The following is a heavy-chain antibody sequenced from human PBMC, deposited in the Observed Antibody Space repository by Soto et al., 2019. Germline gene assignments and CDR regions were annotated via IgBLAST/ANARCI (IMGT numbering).Heavy chain of an antibody. CDR2: IIGSGGTT. J-gene: IGHJ6*02. V-gene: IGHV3-23*01. CDR3: AKHGGYCFGPGDYYGMDI. CDR1: GFTFSNFA. D-gene: IGHD5-18*01. Sequence: LRLCCAASGFTFSNFAMNWVRQAPGKGLEWVSSIIGSGGTTYYADSVKGRFTISRDKSKNTLYLQMNSLRAEDTAIYYCAKHGGYCFGPGDYYGMDIWGQGTTVTVSS.